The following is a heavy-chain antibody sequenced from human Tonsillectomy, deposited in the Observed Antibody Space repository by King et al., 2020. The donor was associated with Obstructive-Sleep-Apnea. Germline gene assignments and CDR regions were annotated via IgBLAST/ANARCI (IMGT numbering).Heavy chain of an antibody. CDR1: GFTFSDFY. V-gene: IGHV1-24*01. D-gene: IGHD3-22*01. CDR2: FDPEEGET. J-gene: IGHJ4*02. Sequence: VQLVESGGGLVKPGGSLRLSCAASGFTFSDFYMSWIRQAPGKGLEWMGSFDPEEGETVYAQKFQGRVTMTEDTSTDTAYMELNSLRSEDTAVYYCATSKPMIVMVMVYWGQGTLVTVSS. CDR3: ATSKPMIVMVMVY.